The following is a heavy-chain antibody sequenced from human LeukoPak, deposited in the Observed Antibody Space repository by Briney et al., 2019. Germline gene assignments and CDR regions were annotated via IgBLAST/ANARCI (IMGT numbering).Heavy chain of an antibody. J-gene: IGHJ4*02. CDR3: ARDSGGRSADY. CDR2: INPISDDT. CDR1: GYTFIFYY. Sequence: GASVTVSFKASGYTFIFYYMNWVRQAPGQGLEWMGWINPISDDTNYAQKFQGRVTMTRDTSISTTFMELSRLTPDDTAVYYCARDSGGRSADYWGQGTLVTVSS. D-gene: IGHD1-26*01. V-gene: IGHV1-2*02.